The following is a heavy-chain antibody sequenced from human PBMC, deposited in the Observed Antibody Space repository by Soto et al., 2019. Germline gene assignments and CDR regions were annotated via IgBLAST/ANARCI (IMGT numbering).Heavy chain of an antibody. J-gene: IGHJ3*02. D-gene: IGHD7-27*01. V-gene: IGHV4-39*01. CDR2: IYYSGST. CDR1: GGSISSSSYY. CDR3: ASLDPILGNTDAFDI. Sequence: SETLSLTCTVSGGSISSSSYYWGWIRQPPGKGLEWIGSIYYSGSTYYNPSLKSRVTISVDTSKNHFSLKLSSVTAADTAVYYCASLDPILGNTDAFDIWGQGTMVTVSS.